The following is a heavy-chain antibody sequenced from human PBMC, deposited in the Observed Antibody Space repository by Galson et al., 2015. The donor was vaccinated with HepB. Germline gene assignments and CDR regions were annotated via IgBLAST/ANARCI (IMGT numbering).Heavy chain of an antibody. V-gene: IGHV3-7*03. J-gene: IGHJ4*02. CDR1: GFTFSSYW. Sequence: SLRLSCAASGFTFSSYWMSWVRQAPGKGLEWVANIKQDGSEKYYVDSVKGRFTISRDNAKNSLYLQMNSLRAEDTAVYYCAREGGYSYGYGGGEYYFDYWGQGTLVTVSS. D-gene: IGHD5-18*01. CDR3: AREGGYSYGYGGGEYYFDY. CDR2: IKQDGSEK.